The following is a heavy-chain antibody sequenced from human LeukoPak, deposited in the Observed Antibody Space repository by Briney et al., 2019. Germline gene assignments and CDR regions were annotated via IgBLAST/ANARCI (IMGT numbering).Heavy chain of an antibody. V-gene: IGHV4-31*02. CDR3: ARGPVADSFDY. D-gene: IGHD6-19*01. Sequence: SWVRQAPGKGLEWIGYIYYSGSTYYNPSLKSRVTISVDTSKNQFSLKLSSVTAADTAVYYCARGPVADSFDYWGQGTLVTVSS. CDR2: IYYSGST. J-gene: IGHJ4*02.